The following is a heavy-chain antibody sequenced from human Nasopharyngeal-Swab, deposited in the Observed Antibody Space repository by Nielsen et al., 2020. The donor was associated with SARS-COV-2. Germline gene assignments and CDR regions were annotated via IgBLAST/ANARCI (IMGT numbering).Heavy chain of an antibody. Sequence: GESLKISCAASGFTVSNNYMTWVRQAPGKGLEWVSAISGSGGSTYYADSVKGRFTISRDNSKNTLYLQMNSLRAEDTAVYYCAKDGSSSSRQYYFDYWGQGTLVTVSS. CDR3: AKDGSSSSRQYYFDY. V-gene: IGHV3-23*01. CDR2: ISGSGGST. CDR1: GFTVSNNY. D-gene: IGHD6-13*01. J-gene: IGHJ4*02.